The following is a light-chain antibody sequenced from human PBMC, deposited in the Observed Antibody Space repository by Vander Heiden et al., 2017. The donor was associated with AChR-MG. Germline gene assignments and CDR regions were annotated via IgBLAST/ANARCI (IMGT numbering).Light chain of an antibody. J-gene: IGKJ1*01. V-gene: IGKV1-39*01. CDR1: QSIRSY. Sequence: DIQLTQSPSSLSASVGDRVPITSRASQSIRSYLNWYQQKPGKAPKLLIYAASSLQSGVPSRFSGSGSGTDFTLTISSLQPEDFATYYCQQSDGTPRTFGQGTKVEIK. CDR3: QQSDGTPRT. CDR2: AAS.